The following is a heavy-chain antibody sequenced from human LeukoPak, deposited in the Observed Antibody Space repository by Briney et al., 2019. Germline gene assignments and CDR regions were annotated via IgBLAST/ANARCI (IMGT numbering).Heavy chain of an antibody. CDR2: INHSGST. D-gene: IGHD3-22*01. V-gene: IGHV4-34*01. Sequence: PSETLSLTCAVYGGSFSGYYWSWIRQPPGKGLEWIGEINHSGSTNYNPSLKSRVTISVDTSKNQFSLKLSSVTAADTAVYYCARDQSYYYDSSGYPDAFDIWGQGTMVTVSS. J-gene: IGHJ3*02. CDR3: ARDQSYYYDSSGYPDAFDI. CDR1: GGSFSGYY.